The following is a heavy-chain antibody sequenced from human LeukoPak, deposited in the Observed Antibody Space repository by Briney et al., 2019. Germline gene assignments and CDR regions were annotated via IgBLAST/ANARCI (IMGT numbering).Heavy chain of an antibody. V-gene: IGHV3-21*01. CDR3: ARATVVLDY. J-gene: IGHJ4*02. CDR1: GFAFSSHS. D-gene: IGHD2-2*01. CDR2: ISGSSAYI. Sequence: GGSLRLSCAASGFAFSSHSMNWVRQAPGKGLEWVSSISGSSAYIYYADSVRGRFTVSRDSAKNSLYLQMNSLRAEDTAVYYCARATVVLDYWGQGTLVTVSS.